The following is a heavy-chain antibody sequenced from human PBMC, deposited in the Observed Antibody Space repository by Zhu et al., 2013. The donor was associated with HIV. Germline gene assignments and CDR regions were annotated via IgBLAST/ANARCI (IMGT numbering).Heavy chain of an antibody. J-gene: IGHJ3*02. CDR1: GSSAVVVTT. CDR2: IYYSGST. V-gene: IGHV4-61*01. D-gene: IGHD3-10*01. Sequence: VQLQESGPGLVEAFGDPVPHLHCLCGSSAVVVTTGAGSGSPRKGLEWIGYIYYSGSTNYNPSLKSRVTISVDTSKNQFSLKLSSVTAADTAVYYCARDISGSGSYFGGAFDIWGQGTMVTVSS. CDR3: ARDISGSGSYFGGAFDI.